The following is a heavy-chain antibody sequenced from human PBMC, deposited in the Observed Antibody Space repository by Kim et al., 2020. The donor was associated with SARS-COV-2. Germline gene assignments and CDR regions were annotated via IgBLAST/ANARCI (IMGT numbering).Heavy chain of an antibody. V-gene: IGHV3-30*01. Sequence: VKGRFTISRDNSKNTLYLQMNSLRAEDTAVYYCARARSSSWGGGYYFDYWGQGTLVTVSS. J-gene: IGHJ4*02. CDR3: ARARSSSWGGGYYFDY. D-gene: IGHD6-13*01.